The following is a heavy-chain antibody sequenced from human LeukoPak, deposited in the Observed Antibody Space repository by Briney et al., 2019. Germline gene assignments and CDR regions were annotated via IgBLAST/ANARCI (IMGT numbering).Heavy chain of an antibody. CDR3: ARAYCGGGSCYGLNWFDP. CDR1: GGSISSYY. D-gene: IGHD2-15*01. V-gene: IGHV4-59*01. CDR2: IYYSGST. J-gene: IGHJ5*02. Sequence: PSETLSLTCTVSGGSISSYYWSWIRQPPGKGLEWIGYIYYSGSTNYNPSLKSRVTISVDTSKNQFSLKLSSVTAADTAVYYCARAYCGGGSCYGLNWFDPWGQGTLVTVSS.